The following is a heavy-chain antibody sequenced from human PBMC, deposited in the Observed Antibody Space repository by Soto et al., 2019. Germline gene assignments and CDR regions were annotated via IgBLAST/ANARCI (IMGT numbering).Heavy chain of an antibody. D-gene: IGHD6-13*01. CDR1: GFTFSSYS. V-gene: IGHV3-48*01. Sequence: GXALRLSCVASGFTFSSYSINWVRQAPGKGLEWVSYISSSSSTIYYADSVKGRFTISRDNAKNSLYLQMNSLRAEDTAVYYCAREVPEQGYGMDVWGQGTTVTVSS. CDR2: ISSSSSTI. J-gene: IGHJ6*02. CDR3: AREVPEQGYGMDV.